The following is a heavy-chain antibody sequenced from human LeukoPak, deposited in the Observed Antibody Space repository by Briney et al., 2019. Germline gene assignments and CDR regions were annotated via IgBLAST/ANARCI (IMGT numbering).Heavy chain of an antibody. D-gene: IGHD3-22*01. CDR3: ARRAGDYSHPYDY. Sequence: GGSLRLSCTVSGFTVSSNSMSWVRQAPGKGLEWVSFIYTTGRTHDSDSVKGRFTISRDSSKNTLYLQMNSLRAEDTAVYYCARRAGDYSHPYDYWGQGTLVTVSS. J-gene: IGHJ4*02. CDR1: GFTVSSNS. CDR2: IYTTGRT. V-gene: IGHV3-53*01.